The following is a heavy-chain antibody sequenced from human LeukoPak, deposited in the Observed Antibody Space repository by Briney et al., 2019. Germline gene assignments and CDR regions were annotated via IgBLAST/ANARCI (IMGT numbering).Heavy chain of an antibody. CDR1: GFTFSSYA. V-gene: IGHV3-30*04. CDR2: ISYDGSNK. D-gene: IGHD3-3*01. Sequence: PGGSLRLSCAASGFTFSSYAMHWVRQAPGKGLEWVAVISYDGSNKYYADSVKGRFTISRDNSKNTLYLQMNSLRAGDTAVYYCARDGETYRQLYYFDYWGQGTLVTVSS. J-gene: IGHJ4*02. CDR3: ARDGETYRQLYYFDY.